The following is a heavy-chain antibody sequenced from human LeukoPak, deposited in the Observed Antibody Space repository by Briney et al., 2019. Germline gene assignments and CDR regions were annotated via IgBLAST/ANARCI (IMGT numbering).Heavy chain of an antibody. Sequence: GGSLRLSCVGSELTFSAYAMSWVRQTPGKGLEWVSGISGNGANTDSADSVEGRFTISRDNSKDTLYLEMTNLRAEDAAVYYCLARNGYHYAFDYWGQGNQVAVSS. CDR1: ELTFSAYA. J-gene: IGHJ4*02. CDR2: ISGNGANT. D-gene: IGHD3-10*01. CDR3: LARNGYHYAFDY. V-gene: IGHV3-23*01.